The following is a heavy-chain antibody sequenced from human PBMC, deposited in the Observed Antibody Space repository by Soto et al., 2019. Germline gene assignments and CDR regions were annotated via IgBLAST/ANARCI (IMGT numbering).Heavy chain of an antibody. CDR2: IYYNENIDNSGIT. CDR1: GGSISNYY. J-gene: IGHJ4*02. CDR3: ARGLGYSHGSYFDY. V-gene: IGHV4-59*01. Sequence: SETLSLTCTVSGGSISNYYWSWLRQPPGKGLEWIGYIYYNENIDNSGITNYNPSLKSRVTISVDTSKNQFSLNLRSATAADTAVYHCARGLGYSHGSYFDYWGQGTLLTVSS. D-gene: IGHD5-18*01.